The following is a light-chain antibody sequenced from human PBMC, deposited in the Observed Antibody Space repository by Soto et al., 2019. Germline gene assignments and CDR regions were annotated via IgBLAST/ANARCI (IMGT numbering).Light chain of an antibody. CDR1: SSDVGGYNS. Sequence: QSALTQPRSVSGSPGQSVTISCTGTSSDVGGYNSVSWYQQHPGKAPKLMISDVSERPSGVPDRFSGSKSGNTASLTISGLQAEDDADYYCCSYAGSYTYVFGTGTKVTVL. CDR2: DVS. J-gene: IGLJ1*01. V-gene: IGLV2-11*01. CDR3: CSYAGSYTYV.